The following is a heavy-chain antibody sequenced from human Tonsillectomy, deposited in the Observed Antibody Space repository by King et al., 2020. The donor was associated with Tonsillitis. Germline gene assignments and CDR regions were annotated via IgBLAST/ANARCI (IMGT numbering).Heavy chain of an antibody. Sequence: VQLVESGGGLVQPGGSLRLSCAASGFTFSSYWMHWVRQAPGKGLVWVSRINSDGSSTSYADSVKGRFTISRDNAKNTLYLQMNSLRAEATAVYYCARDPRSYSSGYSDAFDIWGQGTMVTVSS. J-gene: IGHJ3*02. CDR1: GFTFSSYW. D-gene: IGHD3-22*01. CDR3: ARDPRSYSSGYSDAFDI. V-gene: IGHV3-74*01. CDR2: INSDGSST.